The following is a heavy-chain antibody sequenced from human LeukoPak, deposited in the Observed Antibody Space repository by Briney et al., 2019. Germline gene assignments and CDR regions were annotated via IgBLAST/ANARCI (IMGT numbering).Heavy chain of an antibody. J-gene: IGHJ5*02. Sequence: ASVNPSCKLSGHSFPRYGLCRELDPPGHGQESGVCFKTDDARTNYLQRFQRRVTLNRDTSTSTAYMEVRSLRSDDTAVYDCARDYCPAQGCRNWFYCVDPWGQGTLVTVSS. CDR3: ARDYCPAQGCRNWFYCVDP. D-gene: IGHD3-9*01. CDR2: FKTDDART. V-gene: IGHV1-18*01. CDR1: GHSFPRYG.